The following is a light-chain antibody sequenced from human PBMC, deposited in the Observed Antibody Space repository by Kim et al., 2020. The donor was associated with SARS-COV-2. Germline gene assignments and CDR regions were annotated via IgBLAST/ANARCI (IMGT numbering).Light chain of an antibody. Sequence: QSVLTQPPSASGTLGQRVTISCSGSSSNIGRNTVDWYQQLPGTAPKLLMYSNNQRPSGVPDRFSGSKSGTSASLAISGLQSEDEADYYCAAWDDSLSDWVFGGGTQLTVL. J-gene: IGLJ3*02. CDR2: SNN. CDR1: SSNIGRNT. V-gene: IGLV1-44*01. CDR3: AAWDDSLSDWV.